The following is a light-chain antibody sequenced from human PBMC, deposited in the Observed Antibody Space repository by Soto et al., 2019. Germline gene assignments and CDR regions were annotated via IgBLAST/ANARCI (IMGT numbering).Light chain of an antibody. CDR3: QQYGSSPQT. CDR2: GAS. Sequence: PGERATLSCRASQSVSSSYLAWYQQKPGQAPRLLIYGASSRATGIPDRFSGSGSGTDFTLTISRLEPEDFAVYYCQQYGSSPQTFGQGTRLEIK. V-gene: IGKV3-20*01. CDR1: QSVSSSY. J-gene: IGKJ5*01.